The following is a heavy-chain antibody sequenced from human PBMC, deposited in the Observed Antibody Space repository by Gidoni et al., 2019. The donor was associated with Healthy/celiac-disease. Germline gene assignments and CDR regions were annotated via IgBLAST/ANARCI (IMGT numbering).Heavy chain of an antibody. V-gene: IGHV3-11*06. CDR2: ISSSSSYT. D-gene: IGHD5-12*01. Sequence: QVQLVESGGGLVKPGGSLRLSCAAPGLTFSAYYMSWFRQAQGKGREWVSYISSSSSYTNYADSVKGRFTISRDNAKNSLYLQMNSLRAEDTAVYYCARDLTGDIVATIAAFDIWGQGTMVTVSS. CDR3: ARDLTGDIVATIAAFDI. CDR1: GLTFSAYY. J-gene: IGHJ3*02.